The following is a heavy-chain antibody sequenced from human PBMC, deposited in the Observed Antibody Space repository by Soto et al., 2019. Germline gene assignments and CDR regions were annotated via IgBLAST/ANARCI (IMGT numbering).Heavy chain of an antibody. J-gene: IGHJ4*02. CDR2: INQDGSEK. Sequence: EVQLVESGGGLVQPGGSLRLSCEASGFTFSNYWMSWVRQAPGKGLEWVANINQDGSEKYFVGSVNGRFPISRDNAKNSLFLPVNSLRAEDTAVYYCAREKRANGYFDYWGQGTLVTVSS. CDR1: GFTFSNYW. D-gene: IGHD6-25*01. V-gene: IGHV3-7*01. CDR3: AREKRANGYFDY.